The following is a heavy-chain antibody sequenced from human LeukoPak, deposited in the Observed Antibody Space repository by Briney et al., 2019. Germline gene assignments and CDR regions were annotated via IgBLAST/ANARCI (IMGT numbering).Heavy chain of an antibody. V-gene: IGHV3-11*04. Sequence: PSETLSLTCAVSGGSISSGGYSWSWIRQAPGKGLEWVSYISSSGSTIYYADPVKGRFTISRDNAKNSLYLQMNSLRVEDTGVYYCARAEYSRSPFDYWGQGTLVTVSS. CDR2: ISSSGSTI. J-gene: IGHJ4*02. CDR3: ARAEYSRSPFDY. D-gene: IGHD6-6*01. CDR1: GGSISSGGYS.